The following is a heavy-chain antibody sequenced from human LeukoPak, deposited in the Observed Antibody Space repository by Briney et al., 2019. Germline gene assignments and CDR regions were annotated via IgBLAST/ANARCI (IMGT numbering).Heavy chain of an antibody. CDR2: IIPIFGTA. Sequence: GSSVKVSCKASGGTCSSYAISWVRQAPGQGLEWMGGIIPIFGTANYAQKFQGRVTITADESTSTAYMELSSLRSEDTAVYYCATPRRIAARYYYYYYMDVWGKGTTVTVSS. D-gene: IGHD6-6*01. CDR1: GGTCSSYA. J-gene: IGHJ6*03. CDR3: ATPRRIAARYYYYYYMDV. V-gene: IGHV1-69*01.